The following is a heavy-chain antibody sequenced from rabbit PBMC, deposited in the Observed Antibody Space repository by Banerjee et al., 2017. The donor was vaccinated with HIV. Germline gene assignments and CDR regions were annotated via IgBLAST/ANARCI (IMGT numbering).Heavy chain of an antibody. V-gene: IGHV1S40*01. CDR3: ARAAGYAGYGYATGFDL. Sequence: QSLEESGGDLVKPGASLTLTCTASGFSFSSSYYMCWVRQAPGKGLEWIACIYAGSSDNTYYASWAKGRFTISKTSSTTVTLQMTSLTAADTATYFCARAAGYAGYGYATGFDLWGQGTLVT. CDR1: GFSFSSSYY. CDR2: IYAGSSDNT. D-gene: IGHD6-1*01. J-gene: IGHJ4*01.